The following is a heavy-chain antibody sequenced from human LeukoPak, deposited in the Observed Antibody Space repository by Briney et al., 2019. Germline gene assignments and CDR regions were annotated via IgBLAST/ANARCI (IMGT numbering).Heavy chain of an antibody. Sequence: SETLSLTCTVSGYSISSGYYWGWIRQPPGKGLEWIGSIYHSGSTYYNPSLKSRVTTSVDTSKNQFSLKLSSVTAADTAVYYCASPWYSSSWSPPFDYWGQGTLVTVSS. CDR2: IYHSGST. V-gene: IGHV4-38-2*02. CDR3: ASPWYSSSWSPPFDY. CDR1: GYSISSGYY. J-gene: IGHJ4*02. D-gene: IGHD6-13*01.